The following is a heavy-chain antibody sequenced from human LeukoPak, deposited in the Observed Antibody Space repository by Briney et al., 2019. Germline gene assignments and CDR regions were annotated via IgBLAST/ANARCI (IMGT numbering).Heavy chain of an antibody. CDR2: IRSRPSTI. Sequence: GGSLRLSCAASGFTFTSYSMNWVRQAPGKGLEWVSYIRSRPSTIYYADSVEGRLTISRDDAKNSLYLQMNSLRAEDTAIYYCVRDHHWGFDSWGQGTQVTVSS. CDR3: VRDHHWGFDS. J-gene: IGHJ4*02. CDR1: GFTFTSYS. D-gene: IGHD7-27*01. V-gene: IGHV3-48*01.